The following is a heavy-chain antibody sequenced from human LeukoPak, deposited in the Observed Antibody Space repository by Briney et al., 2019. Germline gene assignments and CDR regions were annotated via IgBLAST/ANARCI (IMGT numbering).Heavy chain of an antibody. CDR2: IWYDGSNK. CDR3: AKDSASLHCSSTSCYPDY. J-gene: IGHJ4*02. Sequence: PGGSLRLSCAASGFTFSSYGMHWVRQAPGKGLEWVAVIWYDGSNKYYADSVKGRFTISRDNSKNTLYLQMNSLRAEDTAVYYCAKDSASLHCSSTSCYPDYWGQGTLVTVSS. V-gene: IGHV3-30*02. CDR1: GFTFSSYG. D-gene: IGHD2-2*01.